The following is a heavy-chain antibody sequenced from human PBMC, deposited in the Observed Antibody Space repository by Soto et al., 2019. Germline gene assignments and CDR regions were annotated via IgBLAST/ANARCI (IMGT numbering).Heavy chain of an antibody. CDR2: INQDGSER. V-gene: IGHV3-7*03. CDR3: AVYGYGVSAAAS. J-gene: IGHJ5*02. Sequence: GGSLRLSCAGSGLTFRNDWLTWVRQAPGKGLEWVANINQDGSERYYVDSVRGRFIISRDNVENSLYLQLNSLRPEDTAVYYCAVYGYGVSAAASWGQGTLVTVSS. D-gene: IGHD5-18*01. CDR1: GLTFRNDW.